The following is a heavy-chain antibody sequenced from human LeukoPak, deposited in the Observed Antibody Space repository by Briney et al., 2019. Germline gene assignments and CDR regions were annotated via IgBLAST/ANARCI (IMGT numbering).Heavy chain of an antibody. Sequence: SETLSLTCTVSGGSISSYYWSWIRQPPGKGLEWIGYIYYSGSTNYNPSLKSRVTISVDTSKNQFSLKLSSVTAADTAVYYCARGYSRGINFDYWGQGTLVTVSS. CDR2: IYYSGST. V-gene: IGHV4-59*01. D-gene: IGHD3-16*01. CDR1: GGSISSYY. J-gene: IGHJ4*02. CDR3: ARGYSRGINFDY.